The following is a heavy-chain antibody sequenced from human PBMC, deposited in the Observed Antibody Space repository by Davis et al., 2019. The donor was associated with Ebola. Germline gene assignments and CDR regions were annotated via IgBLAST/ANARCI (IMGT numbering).Heavy chain of an antibody. V-gene: IGHV4-4*02. J-gene: IGHJ5*02. D-gene: IGHD3-10*01. Sequence: SETLSLTCAVSGGSISSSNWWSWVRQPPGKGLEWIGEIYHSGSTNYNPSLKSRVTISVDKSKNQFSLKLSSVTAADTAVYYCARDRGGMTGYWFDPWGQGTLVTVSS. CDR1: GGSISSSNW. CDR2: IYHSGST. CDR3: ARDRGGMTGYWFDP.